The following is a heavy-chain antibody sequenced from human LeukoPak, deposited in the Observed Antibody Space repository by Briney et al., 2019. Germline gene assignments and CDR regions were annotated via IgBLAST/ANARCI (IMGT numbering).Heavy chain of an antibody. D-gene: IGHD6-19*01. CDR3: AXDLTSNVAVTEYHYYAMDV. Sequence: ALVKVSCKASDFSFTSYGMSWVRQAPGQGLEWMGWISAYNGSTKYAQKLQGRVTMTTDTSTGTAYMELRSLRPDDTAVYYCAXDLTSNVAVTEYHYYAMDVWGQGTTVTVSS. J-gene: IGHJ6*02. CDR2: ISAYNGST. CDR1: DFSFTSYG. V-gene: IGHV1-18*01.